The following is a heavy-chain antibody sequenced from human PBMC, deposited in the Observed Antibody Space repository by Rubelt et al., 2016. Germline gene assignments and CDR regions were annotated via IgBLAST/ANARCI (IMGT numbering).Heavy chain of an antibody. V-gene: IGHV1-69*04. CDR3: ATVRSSGWYDPRYFDY. J-gene: IGHJ4*02. CDR2: IIPILGIA. D-gene: IGHD6-19*01. Sequence: GQGLEWMGRIIPILGIANYAQKFQGRVTMTEDTSTDTAYMELSSLRSEDTAVYYCATVRSSGWYDPRYFDYWGQGTLVTVSS.